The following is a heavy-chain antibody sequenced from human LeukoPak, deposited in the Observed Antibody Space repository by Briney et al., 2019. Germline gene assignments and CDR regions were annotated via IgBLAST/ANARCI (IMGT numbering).Heavy chain of an antibody. J-gene: IGHJ4*02. CDR3: ARDRGLLVY. CDR2: IKQDGSEK. D-gene: IGHD3-22*01. V-gene: IGHV3-7*01. CDR1: VFTVSSYW. Sequence: GGSLRLSCAASVFTVSSYWMSWVRQAPGKGLEWVANIKQDGSEKYYVDSVKGRFTISRDNAKNSLYLQMNSLRAEDTAVYYCARDRGLLVYWGQGTLVTVSS.